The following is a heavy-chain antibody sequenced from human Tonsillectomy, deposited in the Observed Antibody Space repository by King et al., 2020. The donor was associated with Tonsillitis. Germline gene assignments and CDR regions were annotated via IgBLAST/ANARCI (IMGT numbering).Heavy chain of an antibody. D-gene: IGHD3-16*01. CDR3: AKESRLTSPPNYAWGGYDGGSLDY. CDR1: GVTFSSYA. J-gene: IGHJ4*02. Sequence: VQLVESGGGVVQPGRSLRLSCTVSGVTFSSYAMHWVRQAPGEGREWVAVISNDGSNKYYADSVKGRFTISRDNSKDTLYLQMNSLRAEDTAVYYCAKESRLTSPPNYAWGGYDGGSLDYWGQGTLVSVSS. CDR2: ISNDGSNK. V-gene: IGHV3-30*18.